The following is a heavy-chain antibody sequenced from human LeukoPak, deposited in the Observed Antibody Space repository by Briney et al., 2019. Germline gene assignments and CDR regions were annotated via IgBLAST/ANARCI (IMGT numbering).Heavy chain of an antibody. Sequence: GGSLRLSCAASGFTVTSNHMNWVRQAPGKGLEWVSIIYTGGTTHYADSLKDRFLIFRDGSINTLYLQMNSLRAEDTAVYYCARDSSSYYFDYWGQGTLVTISS. CDR1: GFTVTSNH. V-gene: IGHV3-66*01. CDR2: IYTGGTT. J-gene: IGHJ4*02. D-gene: IGHD6-6*01. CDR3: ARDSSSYYFDY.